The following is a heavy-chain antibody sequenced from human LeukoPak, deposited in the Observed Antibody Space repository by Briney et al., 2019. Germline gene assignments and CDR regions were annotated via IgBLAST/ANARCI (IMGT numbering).Heavy chain of an antibody. J-gene: IGHJ4*02. Sequence: SETLPLTCTVSGGSIDSSSYYWGWIRQPPGKGLEWIGSIYYSGSTYYNPSLKSRVTISVDTSKNQFSLKLSSVTAAGTAVYYCSSSDYVYYFDYWGQGTLVTVSS. CDR1: GGSIDSSSYY. CDR3: SSSDYVYYFDY. CDR2: IYYSGST. D-gene: IGHD4/OR15-4a*01. V-gene: IGHV4-39*01.